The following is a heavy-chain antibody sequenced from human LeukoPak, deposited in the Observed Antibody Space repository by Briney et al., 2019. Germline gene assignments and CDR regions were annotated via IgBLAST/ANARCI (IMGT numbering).Heavy chain of an antibody. CDR3: ARQRQQLVHIDY. V-gene: IGHV4-4*02. Sequence: SETLSLTCAVSGGSISSSNWWSWVRQPPGKGLEWIGEIYHSGNTNYNPSLKSRVTISVDKSKNQFSLKLSSVTAADTAVYYCARQRQQLVHIDYWGQGTLVTVSS. J-gene: IGHJ4*02. D-gene: IGHD6-13*01. CDR2: IYHSGNT. CDR1: GGSISSSNW.